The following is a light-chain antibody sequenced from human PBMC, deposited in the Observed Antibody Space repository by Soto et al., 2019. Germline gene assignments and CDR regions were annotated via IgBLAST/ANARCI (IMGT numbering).Light chain of an antibody. CDR1: QGIREY. Sequence: DIQMTQSPSSLSASVGDRVTITCRASQGIREYLGWYQKKPGKPPKLLIYSASNLQSGVPSRFSGSGSGTDFNLTISSLQPEDVANYYCQIYNSAPWPFGQGTRVEI. J-gene: IGKJ1*01. CDR3: QIYNSAPWP. V-gene: IGKV1-27*01. CDR2: SAS.